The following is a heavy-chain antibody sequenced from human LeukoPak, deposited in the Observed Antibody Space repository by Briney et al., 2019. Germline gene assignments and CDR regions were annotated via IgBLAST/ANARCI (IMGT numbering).Heavy chain of an antibody. Sequence: PGGSLRLSCAASGFTFSSYWMSWVRQAPGKGLEWVANIKQDGSEKYYVDSVKGRFTISRDNAKNSLYLQMNSLRAEDTAVYYCARDNSDFWSGYFAPFYYYYMDVWGKGTTVTVSS. J-gene: IGHJ6*03. CDR1: GFTFSSYW. D-gene: IGHD3-3*01. CDR2: IKQDGSEK. CDR3: ARDNSDFWSGYFAPFYYYYMDV. V-gene: IGHV3-7*01.